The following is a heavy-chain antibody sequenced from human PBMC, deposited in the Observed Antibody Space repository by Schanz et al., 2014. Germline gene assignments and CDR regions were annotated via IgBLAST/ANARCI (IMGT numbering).Heavy chain of an antibody. D-gene: IGHD7-27*01. CDR3: ARENLNWEAFDI. J-gene: IGHJ3*02. CDR1: GFTVNTNY. CDR2: ISRDGTTS. V-gene: IGHV3-11*01. Sequence: LVESGGGVVQPGRSLRLSCAVSGFTVNTNYMSWVRQAPGKGLEWLSYISRDGTTSYYADSVRGRFTISRDNAKNSLYLEMTSLRGEDTAVYYCARENLNWEAFDIWGPGTVVTVSS.